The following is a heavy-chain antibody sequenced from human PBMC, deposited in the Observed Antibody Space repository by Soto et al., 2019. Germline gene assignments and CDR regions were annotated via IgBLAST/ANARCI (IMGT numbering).Heavy chain of an antibody. Sequence: GESLNISCRGSGYSFTSYCIGWVRQLPGKGLGWMGIIYPGDSDTRYSPSFQGQVTIAADKSISTAYLQWSSLKASDTAMYYCATTTVTTGSLSYYYYGMDVWGQGTTVTVSS. V-gene: IGHV5-51*01. CDR2: IYPGDSDT. CDR1: GYSFTSYC. D-gene: IGHD4-4*01. J-gene: IGHJ6*02. CDR3: ATTTVTTGSLSYYYYGMDV.